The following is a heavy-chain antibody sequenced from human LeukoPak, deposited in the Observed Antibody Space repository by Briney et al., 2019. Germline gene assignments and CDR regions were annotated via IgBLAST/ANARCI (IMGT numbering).Heavy chain of an antibody. V-gene: IGHV1-46*01. D-gene: IGHD6-6*01. CDR1: GYTFTSYY. J-gene: IGHJ6*03. Sequence: GASVKVSCKASGYTFTSYYMHWVRQAPGQGLEWMGIINPSGGSTSYAQKFQGRVTMTRDMSTSTVYMELSSLRSEDTAVYYCARAGAARPLYYYYYMDVWGKGTTVTVSS. CDR2: INPSGGST. CDR3: ARAGAARPLYYYYYMDV.